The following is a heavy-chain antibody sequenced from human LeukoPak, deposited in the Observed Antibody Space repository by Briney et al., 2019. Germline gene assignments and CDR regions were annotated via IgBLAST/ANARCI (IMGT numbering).Heavy chain of an antibody. Sequence: QPGGSLRLSCAASGFTFNTYGMHWVRQAPGKGLEWVAFIRYDGSNKYYADSVKGRFTISRDNSKNALYLQMNSLRTEDTAVYYCAKDRKRSAITMIRGVRGYSYYYMDVWGKGTTVTISS. CDR2: IRYDGSNK. V-gene: IGHV3-30*02. D-gene: IGHD3-10*01. CDR3: AKDRKRSAITMIRGVRGYSYYYMDV. J-gene: IGHJ6*03. CDR1: GFTFNTYG.